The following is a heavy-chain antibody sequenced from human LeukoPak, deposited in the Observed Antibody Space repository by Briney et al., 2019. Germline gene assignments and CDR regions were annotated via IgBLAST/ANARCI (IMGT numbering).Heavy chain of an antibody. D-gene: IGHD1-26*01. CDR1: GFTFNSCA. V-gene: IGHV3-23*01. CDR2: ISVRGGST. CDR3: AKDSSNIMGARLDY. J-gene: IGHJ4*02. Sequence: GGSLRLSCAASGFTFNSCALSSVRQAPGRGLEWVSGISVRGGSTYYADSVKGRFTISRDNSKNTLYLQMNSLRAEDTAVYYCAKDSSNIMGARLDYWGQGTLATVSS.